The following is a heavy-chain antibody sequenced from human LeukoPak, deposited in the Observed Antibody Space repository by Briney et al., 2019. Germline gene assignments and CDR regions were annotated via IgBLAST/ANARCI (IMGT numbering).Heavy chain of an antibody. D-gene: IGHD2-2*02. CDR3: ARCSRSSTSCYSAFDI. Sequence: GSLRLSCAASGFSFSNYAMSWVRQAPARGPEWVSRIRSGGETIHADSVKGRLTLYRDDDKNSLYLQLNSLRAADTALYYCARCSRSSTSCYSAFDIWGQGTVVTVSS. V-gene: IGHV3-23*01. J-gene: IGHJ3*02. CDR1: GFSFSNYA. CDR2: IRSGGET.